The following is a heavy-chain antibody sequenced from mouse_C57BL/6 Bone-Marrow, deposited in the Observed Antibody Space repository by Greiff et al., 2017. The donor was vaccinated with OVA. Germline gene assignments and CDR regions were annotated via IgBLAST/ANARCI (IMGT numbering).Heavy chain of an antibody. Sequence: VQLVESGAELVRPGTSVKMSCKASGYTFTNYWIGWAKQRPGHGLEWIGDIYPGGGYTNYTEKFKGKATLTADKSSSTAYMQFSSLTSEYSAIYYCARGDSSGYEFAYWGQGTLVTVSA. CDR1: GYTFTNYW. CDR3: ARGDSSGYEFAY. V-gene: IGHV1-63*01. CDR2: IYPGGGYT. D-gene: IGHD3-2*02. J-gene: IGHJ3*01.